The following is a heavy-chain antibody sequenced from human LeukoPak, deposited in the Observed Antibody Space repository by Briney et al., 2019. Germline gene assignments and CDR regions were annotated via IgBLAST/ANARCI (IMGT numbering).Heavy chain of an antibody. D-gene: IGHD3-22*01. J-gene: IGHJ4*02. Sequence: GASVKVSCKVSGYTLTELSMHWVRQAPGKGLEWMGGFDPEDGETIYAQKFQGRVTMTEDTSTDTAYMELSSLRSEDTAVYYCAGAPSYYDSSGYYVDYWGQGTLVTVSS. CDR2: FDPEDGET. CDR3: AGAPSYYDSSGYYVDY. CDR1: GYTLTELS. V-gene: IGHV1-24*01.